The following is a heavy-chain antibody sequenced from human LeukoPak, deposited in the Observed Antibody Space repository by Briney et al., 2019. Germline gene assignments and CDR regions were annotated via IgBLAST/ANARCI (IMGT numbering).Heavy chain of an antibody. CDR1: GGTFSSYT. V-gene: IGHV1-2*06. D-gene: IGHD2-21*01. CDR2: INPNSGGT. CDR3: AGGGYGGDFDY. J-gene: IGHJ4*02. Sequence: ASVKVSCKASGGTFSSYTISWVRQAPGQGLEWMGRINPNSGGTNYAQKFQGRVTMTRDTSISTAYMELSRLRSDDTAVYYCAGGGYGGDFDYWGQGTLVTVSS.